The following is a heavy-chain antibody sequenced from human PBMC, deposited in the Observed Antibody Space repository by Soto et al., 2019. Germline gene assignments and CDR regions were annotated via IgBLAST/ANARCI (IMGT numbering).Heavy chain of an antibody. Sequence: SETLSLTCTVSDGSISSYYWSWIRQPPGKGLELIGYLYYSGSTNYNPSLKSRVTISVDTSKNQCSLKLSSVTASETAVYYCARAATNSGYSSGNRGLFDYWGQGTLVTVSS. CDR1: DGSISSYY. CDR2: LYYSGST. D-gene: IGHD6-19*01. J-gene: IGHJ4*02. V-gene: IGHV4-59*01. CDR3: ARAATNSGYSSGNRGLFDY.